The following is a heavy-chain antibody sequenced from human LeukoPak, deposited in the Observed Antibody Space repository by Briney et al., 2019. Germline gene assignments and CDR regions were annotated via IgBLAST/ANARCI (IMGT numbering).Heavy chain of an antibody. CDR3: ARRREDWYFDL. V-gene: IGHV4-59*08. J-gene: IGHJ2*01. Sequence: KSSETLSLTCTVSGVSVSGYSWSWIRQPPGKGLEWIGYISYIGSTNYNPSLKSRVTISVDTSKNQLSLKLTSVTAADTAVYYCARRREDWYFDLWGRGTLVTVSS. CDR1: GVSVSGYS. CDR2: ISYIGST.